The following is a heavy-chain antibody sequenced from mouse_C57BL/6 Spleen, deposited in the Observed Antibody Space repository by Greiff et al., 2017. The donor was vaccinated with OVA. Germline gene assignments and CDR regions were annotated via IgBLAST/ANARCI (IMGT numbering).Heavy chain of an antibody. J-gene: IGHJ3*01. CDR2: INPNNGGT. V-gene: IGHV1-22*01. D-gene: IGHD2-5*01. CDR3: ARGGYYSNSWFAY. Sequence: EVQLQQSGPELVKPGASVKMSCKASGYTFTDYNMHWVKQSHGKSLEWIGYINPNNGGTSYNQKFKGKATLTVNKSSSTAYMELRSLTSEDSAVYYCARGGYYSNSWFAYWGQGTLVTVSA. CDR1: GYTFTDYN.